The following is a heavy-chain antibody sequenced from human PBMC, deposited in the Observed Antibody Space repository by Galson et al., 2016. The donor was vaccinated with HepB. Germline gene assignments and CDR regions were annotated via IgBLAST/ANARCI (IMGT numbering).Heavy chain of an antibody. V-gene: IGHV4-31*03. CDR2: VYDSGST. D-gene: IGHD3-16*01. CDR1: GESISSGNNY. CDR3: ARGRTYYDYVWGGPSDS. J-gene: IGHJ4*02. Sequence: TLSLTCTVSGESISSGNNYWSWIRQHPGKGLEWIGYVYDSGSTYYNPSLRSRVTISVDTSKSEVSVNLRSVTAADTAVYYCARGRTYYDYVWGGPSDSWGQRAQVTVSS.